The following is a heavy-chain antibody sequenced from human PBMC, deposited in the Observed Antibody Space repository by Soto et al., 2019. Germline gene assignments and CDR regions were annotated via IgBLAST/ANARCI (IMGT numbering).Heavy chain of an antibody. V-gene: IGHV3-23*01. Sequence: PGGSLRLSCAASGFTFSSYAMSWVRQAPGKGLEWVSAISGSGGSTYYADSVKGRFTISRDNSKNTLYLQMNSLRAEDTAVYYCAKSPTPLYDSSGYSLFDYWGQGTLVTVSS. CDR1: GFTFSSYA. CDR2: ISGSGGST. CDR3: AKSPTPLYDSSGYSLFDY. D-gene: IGHD3-22*01. J-gene: IGHJ4*02.